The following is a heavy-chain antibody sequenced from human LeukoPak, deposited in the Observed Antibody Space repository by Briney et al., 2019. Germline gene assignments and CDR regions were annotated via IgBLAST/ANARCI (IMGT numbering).Heavy chain of an antibody. J-gene: IGHJ5*02. D-gene: IGHD1-14*01. V-gene: IGHV7-4-1*02. Sequence: GATVKVSCKASGYTFTNYGMNWVRQAPGQGLEWMGWINTNTGNPTYAQGFTGRFVFSLDTSVSTAYLQISSLKAEDTAVYYCARRISRITEHFDPWGQGTLVTVSS. CDR2: INTNTGNP. CDR3: ARRISRITEHFDP. CDR1: GYTFTNYG.